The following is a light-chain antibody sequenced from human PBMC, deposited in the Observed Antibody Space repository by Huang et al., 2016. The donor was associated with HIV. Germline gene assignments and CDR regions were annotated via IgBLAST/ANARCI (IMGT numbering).Light chain of an antibody. CDR3: HQYGSPPFT. V-gene: IGKV3-20*01. CDR2: GAS. Sequence: EIVLTHSPGTLSLSPGESATLSCRASQSISSSSLAWYLQNPGQAPTLLIHGASTRATDIPDRFSGSGCGTDFTLTISRLEPEDFAVYYCHQYGSPPFTFGPGTKVDIK. CDR1: QSISSSS. J-gene: IGKJ3*01.